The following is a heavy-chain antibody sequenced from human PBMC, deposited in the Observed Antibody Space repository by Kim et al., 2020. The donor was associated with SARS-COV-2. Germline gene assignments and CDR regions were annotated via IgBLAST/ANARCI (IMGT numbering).Heavy chain of an antibody. Sequence: ASVKVSCKASGYTFTGYYMHWVRQVPGQGLEWMGRINPNSGGTNYAQKFQGRVTMTRDTSISTAYMELSRLRSDDTAVYYCARSKIPPYYYGSGSYEDYYYYGMDVWGQGTTVTVSS. CDR1: GYTFTGYY. CDR2: INPNSGGT. D-gene: IGHD3-10*01. CDR3: ARSKIPPYYYGSGSYEDYYYYGMDV. J-gene: IGHJ6*02. V-gene: IGHV1-2*06.